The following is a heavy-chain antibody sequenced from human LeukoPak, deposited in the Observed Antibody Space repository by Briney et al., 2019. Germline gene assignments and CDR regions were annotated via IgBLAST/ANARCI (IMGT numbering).Heavy chain of an antibody. CDR1: GFTFSDYT. Sequence: GGSLRLSCAASGFTFSDYTMNWVRLAPGKGLEWVSSISGSSNYIYYADSVKGRFTISRGNAKNSLYLQMNSLRAEDTALYYCARIYCSSNSCFKYFQHWGQGTLVTVSS. CDR2: ISGSSNYI. J-gene: IGHJ1*01. CDR3: ARIYCSSNSCFKYFQH. V-gene: IGHV3-21*01. D-gene: IGHD2-2*01.